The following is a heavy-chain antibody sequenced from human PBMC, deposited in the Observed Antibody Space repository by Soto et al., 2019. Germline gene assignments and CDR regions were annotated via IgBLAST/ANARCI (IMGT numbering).Heavy chain of an antibody. V-gene: IGHV5-10-1*01. Sequence: PGESLKISCKGSGYSFTSYWISWVRQMPGKGLEWMGRIDPSDSYTNYSPSFQGHVTISADKSISTAYLQWSSLKASDTAMYYCARGGGFVVVPAADAFDIWGQGTMVTVSS. CDR3: ARGGGFVVVPAADAFDI. CDR2: IDPSDSYT. J-gene: IGHJ3*02. D-gene: IGHD2-2*01. CDR1: GYSFTSYW.